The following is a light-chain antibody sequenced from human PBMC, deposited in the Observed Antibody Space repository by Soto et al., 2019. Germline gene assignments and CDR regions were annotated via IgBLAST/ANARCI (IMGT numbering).Light chain of an antibody. CDR1: QSIRIY. CDR2: AAS. Sequence: DIQMTQSPSSLSASVGDRVTITCRASQSIRIYLNWYQQKPGKAPKLLIYAASSLQSGVPSRFSGCGSGTDFILIISRLQPEDVATYCCQQSYRGPPTFGQGTRLEI. J-gene: IGKJ5*01. V-gene: IGKV1-39*01. CDR3: QQSYRGPPT.